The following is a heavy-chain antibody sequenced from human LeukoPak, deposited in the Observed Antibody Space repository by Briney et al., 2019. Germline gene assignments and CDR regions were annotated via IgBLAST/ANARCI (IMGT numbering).Heavy chain of an antibody. CDR3: ANPAVAGRGFGEPFDY. CDR2: INSDGINT. Sequence: GGSLRLSCAASGFTFSNYWMHWVRHAPGKGLVWVSRINSDGINTSYADSVKGRFTISRDNSKNTLYLQMNSLRAEDTAVYYCANPAVAGRGFGEPFDYWGQGTLVTVSS. D-gene: IGHD3-10*01. J-gene: IGHJ4*02. CDR1: GFTFSNYW. V-gene: IGHV3-74*01.